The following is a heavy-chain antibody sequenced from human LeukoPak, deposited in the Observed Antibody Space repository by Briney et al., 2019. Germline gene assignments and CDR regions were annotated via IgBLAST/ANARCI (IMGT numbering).Heavy chain of an antibody. CDR1: GYTFTSYA. Sequence: GASVKVSCTASGYTFTSYAMHWVRQAPGQRLEWMGWINAGNGNTKYSQKFQGRVTITRDTSASTAYMELSSLRSEDTAVYYCARDWGAVPAASWFDPWGQGTLVTVSS. CDR3: ARDWGAVPAASWFDP. V-gene: IGHV1-3*01. J-gene: IGHJ5*02. D-gene: IGHD2-2*01. CDR2: INAGNGNT.